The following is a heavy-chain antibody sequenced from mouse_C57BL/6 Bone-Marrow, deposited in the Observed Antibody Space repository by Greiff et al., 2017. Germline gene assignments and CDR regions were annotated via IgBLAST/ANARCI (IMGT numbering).Heavy chain of an antibody. D-gene: IGHD4-1*01. CDR2: ISSGSSTI. V-gene: IGHV5-17*01. Sequence: EVQGVESGGGLVKPGGSLKLSCAASGFTFSDYGMHWVRQAPEKGLEWVAYISSGSSTIYYEDTVKGRFTISRDNAKNTLCLQMTSLRSEDTAMYYGARLTGHYFDYWGQGTTLTVSA. J-gene: IGHJ2*01. CDR1: GFTFSDYG. CDR3: ARLTGHYFDY.